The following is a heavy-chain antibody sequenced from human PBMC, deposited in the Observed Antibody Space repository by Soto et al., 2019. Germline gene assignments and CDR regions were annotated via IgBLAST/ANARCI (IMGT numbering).Heavy chain of an antibody. CDR1: EFTFSGYG. V-gene: IGHV3-30*18. J-gene: IGHJ5*01. CDR2: ISYDGSDT. CDR3: AKDPYDKIGQVISSLDS. Sequence: QVQLVESGGGVVQPGRSLRLSCVASEFTFSGYGMHWVRQAPGKGLEWVAVISYDGSDTYYADSVKGRFTISRDNSKDTLFLQMNSLRVEDTAVYYCAKDPYDKIGQVISSLDSWGQGTLVTVSS. D-gene: IGHD3-22*01.